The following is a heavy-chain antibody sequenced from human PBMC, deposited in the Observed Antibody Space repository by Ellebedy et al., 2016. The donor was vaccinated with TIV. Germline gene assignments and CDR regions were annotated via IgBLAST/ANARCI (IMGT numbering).Heavy chain of an antibody. CDR3: ARQSGVGPLDY. CDR1: GASITGSYYF. D-gene: IGHD3-3*01. CDR2: MDHSGTT. J-gene: IGHJ4*02. Sequence: SETLSLXXSVSGASITGSYYFWGWVRQPPGEGLEWIGSMDHSGTTYINPSLKSRVTLSVDTPKDQFSLRLTSATVADTAVYYCARQSGVGPLDYWGQGVLVTVSS. V-gene: IGHV4-39*01.